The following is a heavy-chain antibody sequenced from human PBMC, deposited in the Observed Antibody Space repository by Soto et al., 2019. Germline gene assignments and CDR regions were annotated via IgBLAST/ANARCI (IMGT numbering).Heavy chain of an antibody. D-gene: IGHD1-20*01. Sequence: PGGSLRLSCTASGFTLGTYWMSWVRQAPGKGLEWVANIKQDGSEEYYLDSVRGRFTISRDNAKNSVFLEMNSLRADDTAVYYCVRDNWHDYWGQGTLVTVSS. CDR3: VRDNWHDY. CDR1: GFTLGTYW. J-gene: IGHJ4*02. CDR2: IKQDGSEE. V-gene: IGHV3-7*05.